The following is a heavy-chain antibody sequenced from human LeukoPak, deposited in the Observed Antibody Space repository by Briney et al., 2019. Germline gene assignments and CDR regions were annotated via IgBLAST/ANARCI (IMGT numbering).Heavy chain of an antibody. J-gene: IGHJ4*02. V-gene: IGHV4-31*03. Sequence: SETLSLTCTVSGGSISSSSYYWGWIRQPPGKGLEWIGYIYYSGSTYYNPSLKSRVTISVDTSKNQFSLKLSSVTAADTAVYYCASRSSYSYGHSIDYWGQGTLVTVSS. CDR2: IYYSGST. CDR1: GGSISSSSYY. D-gene: IGHD5-18*01. CDR3: ASRSSYSYGHSIDY.